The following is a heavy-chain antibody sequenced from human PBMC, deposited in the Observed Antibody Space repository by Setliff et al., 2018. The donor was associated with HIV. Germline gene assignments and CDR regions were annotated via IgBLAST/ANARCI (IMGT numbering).Heavy chain of an antibody. CDR2: INIGNGDT. CDR1: GYSFTDYA. D-gene: IGHD6-6*01. J-gene: IGHJ4*02. V-gene: IGHV1-3*03. Sequence: ASVKVSCKASGYSFTDYAMNWVRQAPGQGLEWMGWINIGNGDTKYSQDFHDRVTISRDTPATTVYMELSSLRSDDMAVYYCARGWHSTSPNSYFDYWGQGRLVTVSS. CDR3: ARGWHSTSPNSYFDY.